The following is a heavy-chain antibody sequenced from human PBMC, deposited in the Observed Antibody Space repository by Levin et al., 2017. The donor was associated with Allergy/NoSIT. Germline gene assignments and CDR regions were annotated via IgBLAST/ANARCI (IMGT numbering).Heavy chain of an antibody. V-gene: IGHV7-4-1*02. J-gene: IGHJ6*02. CDR1: GYTFTSYA. CDR2: INTNTGNP. D-gene: IGHD6-13*01. CDR3: ARDLAAAAFYGMDV. Sequence: GASVKVSCKASGYTFTSYAMNWVRQAPGQGLEWMGWINTNTGNPTYAQGFTGRFVFSLDTSVSTAYLQISSLKAEDTAVYYCARDLAAAAFYGMDVWGQGTTVTVSS.